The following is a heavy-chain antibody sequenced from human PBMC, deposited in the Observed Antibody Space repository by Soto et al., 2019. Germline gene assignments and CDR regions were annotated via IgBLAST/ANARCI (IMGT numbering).Heavy chain of an antibody. Sequence: SETLSLTCTVSGGSISSSSYYWGWIRQPPGKGLEWIGSIYYSGSTYYNPSLKSRVTISVDTSKNQFSLKLSSVTAADTAVYYCARWDGSSWRTNWGQGTLVTVSS. J-gene: IGHJ4*02. V-gene: IGHV4-39*01. CDR1: GGSISSSSYY. CDR3: ARWDGSSWRTN. CDR2: IYYSGST. D-gene: IGHD6-13*01.